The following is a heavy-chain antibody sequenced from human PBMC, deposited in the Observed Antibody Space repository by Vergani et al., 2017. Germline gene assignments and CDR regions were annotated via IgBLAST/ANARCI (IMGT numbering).Heavy chain of an antibody. J-gene: IGHJ4*02. CDR2: IIPIFGTA. CDR1: GGTFSSYA. V-gene: IGHV1-69*01. Sequence: QVQLVQSGAEVKKPGSSVKVSCKASGGTFSSYAISWVRQAPGQGLEWMGGIIPIFGTANYAQTFQGRVTITADESTSTAYMELSSLRSEDTAVYYCARSRVGRSGSYLQIDYWGQGTLVTVSS. D-gene: IGHD1-26*01. CDR3: ARSRVGRSGSYLQIDY.